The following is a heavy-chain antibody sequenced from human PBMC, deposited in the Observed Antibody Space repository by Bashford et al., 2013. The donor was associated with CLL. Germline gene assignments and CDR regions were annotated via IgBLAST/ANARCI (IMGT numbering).Heavy chain of an antibody. CDR2: YNHSGST. CDR3: ARGPMIVVVINPGEPYYYYYYGMDV. Sequence: SETLSLTCAVYGGSFSGYYWSWIRQPPGKGRGVDWGKYNHSGSTNYNPSLKSRVTISVDTSKNQFSLKLSSVTAADTAVYYCARGPMIVVVINPGEPYYYYYYGMDVWGRRDHGHRLL. CDR1: GGSFSGYY. V-gene: IGHV4-34*01. J-gene: IGHJ6*02. D-gene: IGHD3-22*01.